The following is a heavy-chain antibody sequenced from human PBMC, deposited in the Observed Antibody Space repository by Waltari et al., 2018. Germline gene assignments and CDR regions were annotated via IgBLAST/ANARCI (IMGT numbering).Heavy chain of an antibody. V-gene: IGHV1-69*13. D-gene: IGHD6-6*01. Sequence: QVQLVQSGAEVKKPGSSVKVSCKASGGTFSSYAISWVRQAPGQGLEWMGGTIPIFGTANYAQKFQGRVTITADESTSTAYMELSSLRSEDTAVYYCAREEYSSSPGSGYFDYWGQGTLVTVSS. CDR2: TIPIFGTA. CDR3: AREEYSSSPGSGYFDY. J-gene: IGHJ4*02. CDR1: GGTFSSYA.